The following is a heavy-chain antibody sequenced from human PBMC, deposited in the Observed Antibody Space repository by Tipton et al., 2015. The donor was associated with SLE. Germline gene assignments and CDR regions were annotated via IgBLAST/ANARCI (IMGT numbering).Heavy chain of an antibody. CDR3: ARRILTAHLAFYYYYGMDV. Sequence: TLSLTCTVSGGSISSSSYYWGWIRQPPGKGLEWIGSIYYSGSTYYNPTLKSRVTISVDTSKNQFSLKLSSVTAADTAVYYCARRILTAHLAFYYYYGMDVWGQGTTVTVSS. D-gene: IGHD3-9*01. V-gene: IGHV4-39*01. CDR2: IYYSGST. CDR1: GGSISSSSYY. J-gene: IGHJ6*02.